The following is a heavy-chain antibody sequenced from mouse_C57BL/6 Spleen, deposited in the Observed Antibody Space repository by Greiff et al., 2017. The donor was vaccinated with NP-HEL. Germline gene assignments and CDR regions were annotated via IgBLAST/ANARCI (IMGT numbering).Heavy chain of an antibody. CDR2: ISYDGSN. V-gene: IGHV3-6*01. Sequence: VQLQQSGPGLVKPSQSLSLTCSVTGYSITSGYYWNWIRQFPGNKLEWMGYISYDGSNNYNPSLKNRISITRDTSKNQFFLKLNSVTTEDTATYYCARERDGYYAGFAYWGQGTLVTVSA. D-gene: IGHD2-3*01. J-gene: IGHJ3*01. CDR1: GYSITSGYY. CDR3: ARERDGYYAGFAY.